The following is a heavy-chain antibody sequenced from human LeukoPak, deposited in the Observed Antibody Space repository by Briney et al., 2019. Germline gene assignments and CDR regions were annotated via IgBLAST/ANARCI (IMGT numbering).Heavy chain of an antibody. D-gene: IGHD7-27*01. CDR2: INAGNGNT. CDR3: ARDLGSPWAYFDY. CDR1: GYTFTSYA. V-gene: IGHV1-3*01. Sequence: ASVKVSCKASGYTFTSYAMHWVRQAPGQGLEWMGWINAGNGNTKYSQKFQGRVTITRDTSASTAYMELGSLRSEDTAVYYCARDLGSPWAYFDYWGQGTLVTVSS. J-gene: IGHJ4*02.